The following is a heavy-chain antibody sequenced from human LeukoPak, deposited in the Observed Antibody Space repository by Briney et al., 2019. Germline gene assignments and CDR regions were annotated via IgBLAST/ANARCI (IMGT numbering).Heavy chain of an antibody. CDR2: ISPGGPT. CDR1: GFPFSSHG. V-gene: IGHV3-23*01. CDR3: AKDGAWLRFDD. Sequence: GGSLRLSCAGSGFPFSSHGMNWVRQAPGKGLEWVSGISPGGPTYYADSVKGRFTISRDDSKNTLYLQMKNLRAEDTAVYYCAKDGAWLRFDDWGRGILVSVSS. J-gene: IGHJ4*02. D-gene: IGHD5-12*01.